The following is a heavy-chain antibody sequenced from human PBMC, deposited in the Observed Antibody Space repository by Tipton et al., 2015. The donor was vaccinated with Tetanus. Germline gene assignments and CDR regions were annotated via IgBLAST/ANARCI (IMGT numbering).Heavy chain of an antibody. J-gene: IGHJ3*01. V-gene: IGHV4-59*01. CDR3: ARAGYRYDVGYDV. Sequence: GLVKPSETLSLTCTVSGGSISSYYWSWIRQPPGKGLEWIGYIYYSGSTNYNPSLKSRVTLSLDTSMSLFSLNLTSVTAADTALYYCARAGYRYDVGYDVWGQGTLVTVSS. D-gene: IGHD2-15*01. CDR2: IYYSGST. CDR1: GGSISSYY.